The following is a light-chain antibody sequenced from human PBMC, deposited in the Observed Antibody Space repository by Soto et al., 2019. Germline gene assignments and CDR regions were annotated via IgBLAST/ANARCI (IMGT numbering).Light chain of an antibody. CDR1: QDINNY. V-gene: IGKV1-33*01. Sequence: DIQMTQSPSSLSASVGDRVTITCRASQDINNYLVWYQQKPGKAPKLLIFEASSLETGVPSRFSGAASGTDFTFTISSLQPEDIATYYCQQYDTLPPTFGQGTKLEIK. CDR3: QQYDTLPPT. J-gene: IGKJ2*01. CDR2: EAS.